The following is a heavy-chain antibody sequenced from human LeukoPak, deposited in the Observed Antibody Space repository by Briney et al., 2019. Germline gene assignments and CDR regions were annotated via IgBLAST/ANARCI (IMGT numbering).Heavy chain of an antibody. CDR2: ISWNSGSI. CDR1: GFTFDDYA. V-gene: IGHV3-9*01. D-gene: IGHD2-2*02. Sequence: GGCLRLSCAASGFTFDDYAMHWVRQAPGKGLEWGSGISWNSGSIGYADSVKGRFTISRDNAKNSLYLQMNSLRAEDTALYYCAKDMGYQLLYPVAFDIWGQGTMVTVSS. J-gene: IGHJ3*02. CDR3: AKDMGYQLLYPVAFDI.